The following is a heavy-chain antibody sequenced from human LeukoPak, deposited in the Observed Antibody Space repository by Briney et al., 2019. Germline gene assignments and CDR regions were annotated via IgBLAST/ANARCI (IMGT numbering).Heavy chain of an antibody. J-gene: IGHJ4*02. CDR3: AKVNYDDSSGFYYESEIDY. Sequence: GGSLRLSCAASGFTFSYYAMSWVRQAPGKGLEWVSTIPGSGGAWVSSITGTASRPFYADSVKGRFTISRDNSKNTLYLQMNSLRAEDTAVYYCAKVNYDDSSGFYYESEIDYWGQGTLVTVSS. D-gene: IGHD3-22*01. V-gene: IGHV3-23*01. CDR2: IPGSGGAWVSSITGTASRP. CDR1: GFTFSYYA.